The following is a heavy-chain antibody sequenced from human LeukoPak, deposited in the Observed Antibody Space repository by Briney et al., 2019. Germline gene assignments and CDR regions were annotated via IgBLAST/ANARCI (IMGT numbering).Heavy chain of an antibody. D-gene: IGHD1-7*01. CDR2: VSGTGAA. J-gene: IGHJ4*02. V-gene: IGHV4-4*07. Sequence: SETLSLTCTVSTGSLNSYFWTWVRQPAGKGLEWIGRVSGTGAAYSNPSLESRVIISLDTSRNQFSLKLMSVTAADTAVYYCARGKELTGTSGHYSFDFWGQGTLVSVSS. CDR3: ARGKELTGTSGHYSFDF. CDR1: TGSLNSYF.